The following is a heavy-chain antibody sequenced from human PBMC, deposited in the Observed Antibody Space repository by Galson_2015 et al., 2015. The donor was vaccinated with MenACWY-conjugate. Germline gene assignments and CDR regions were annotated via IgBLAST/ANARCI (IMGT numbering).Heavy chain of an antibody. V-gene: IGHV3-20*04. J-gene: IGHJ4*02. D-gene: IGHD3-22*01. CDR1: GFTFDDYG. CDR3: ARDLSPNYDSSGYYDY. CDR2: INWNGGST. Sequence: SLRLSCAASGFTFDDYGMSWVRQAPGKGLEWVSGINWNGGSTGYADSVKGRFTISRDNAKNSLYLQMNSLRAEDTALYYCARDLSPNYDSSGYYDYWGQGTLVTVSS.